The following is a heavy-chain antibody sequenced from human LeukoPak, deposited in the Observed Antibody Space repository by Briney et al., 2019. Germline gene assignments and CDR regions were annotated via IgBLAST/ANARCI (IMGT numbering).Heavy chain of an antibody. V-gene: IGHV1-2*02. J-gene: IGHJ4*02. CDR1: GYTFTGYY. CDR3: ARDGRSGYDLTRY. D-gene: IGHD5-12*01. Sequence: ASVKVSCKASGYTFTGYYMHWVRQAPGQGLEWMGWINPNSGGTNYAQKLHGRVTMTRDTSISTAYMELSRLRSDDTAVYSCARDGRSGYDLTRYWGQGTLVTVSS. CDR2: INPNSGGT.